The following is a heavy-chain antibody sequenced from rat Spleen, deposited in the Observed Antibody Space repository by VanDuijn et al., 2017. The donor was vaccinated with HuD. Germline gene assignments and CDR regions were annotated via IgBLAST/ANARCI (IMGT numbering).Heavy chain of an antibody. V-gene: IGHV5-29*01. CDR2: ISSAGGRN. CDR1: GFTFSDYG. J-gene: IGHJ2*01. Sequence: EVQLVESGGGLVQPGRSLKLSCAASGFTFSDYGMAWVRQAPTTGLEWVATISSAGGRNFYRDSVKGRFTISRDNAKNALYLQMDSLRSEDTATYYCVRHGYTRYYFDYWGQGVMVTVSS. CDR3: VRHGYTRYYFDY. D-gene: IGHD1-9*01.